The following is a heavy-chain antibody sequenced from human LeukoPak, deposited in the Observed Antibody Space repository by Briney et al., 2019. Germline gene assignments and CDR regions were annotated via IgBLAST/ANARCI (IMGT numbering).Heavy chain of an antibody. D-gene: IGHD2-2*01. J-gene: IGHJ4*02. CDR2: INSGSSHR. CDR3: AREEVTYCSVTTCYSGVDY. CDR1: GFTFNGYS. Sequence: SGGSLRLSCAATGFTFNGYSMAWVRQAPGKGLEWVSSINSGSSHRIYADSVKGRFTISRDNAKNSLYLQMNSLRAEDTAVYYCAREEVTYCSVTTCYSGVDYWGQGTRVTVSS. V-gene: IGHV3-21*06.